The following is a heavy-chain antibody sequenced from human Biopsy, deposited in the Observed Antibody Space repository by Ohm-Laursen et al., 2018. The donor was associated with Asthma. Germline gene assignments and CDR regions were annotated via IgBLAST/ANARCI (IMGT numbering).Heavy chain of an antibody. Sequence: GSLRLSCAATGFTFGDYWMSWVRQVPGRGLEWVANIKHDGSENNHVDSLKGRFTISRDNAKNSLYLQMNSLRAEDTAVYYCTTGIDYWGQGTLVTVSS. V-gene: IGHV3-7*03. CDR3: TTGIDY. CDR2: IKHDGSEN. J-gene: IGHJ4*02. CDR1: GFTFGDYW.